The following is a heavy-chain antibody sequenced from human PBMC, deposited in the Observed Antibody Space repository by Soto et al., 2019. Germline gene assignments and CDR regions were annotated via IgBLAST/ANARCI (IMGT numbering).Heavy chain of an antibody. J-gene: IGHJ4*02. Sequence: PGGSLRLSCAASGFTFSSYSMNWVRQAPGKGLEWVSSISSSNSYINYADSVKGRFTISRDNAKNSLYLQMNSLRAEDTAVYYCARDLRWLVRFGYWGQGTLVTVSS. D-gene: IGHD6-19*01. V-gene: IGHV3-21*01. CDR2: ISSSNSYI. CDR3: ARDLRWLVRFGY. CDR1: GFTFSSYS.